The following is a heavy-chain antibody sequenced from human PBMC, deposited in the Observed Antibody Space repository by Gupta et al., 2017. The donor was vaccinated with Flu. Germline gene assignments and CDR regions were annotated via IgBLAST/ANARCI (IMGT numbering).Heavy chain of an antibody. V-gene: IGHV4-4*02. CDR2: ISHGESI. D-gene: IGHD2-2*01. J-gene: IGHJ3*02. CDR3: ASLWGHCSTTSCYTILYSFDI. Sequence: WMVEISHGESITYNPSRKSRVTISLDKSQNQFSLGLNSVTAADTAVYYCASLWGHCSTTSCYTILYSFDIWRQGTVVTVSS.